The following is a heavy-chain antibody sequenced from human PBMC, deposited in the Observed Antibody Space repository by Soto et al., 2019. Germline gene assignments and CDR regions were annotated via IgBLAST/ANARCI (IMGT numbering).Heavy chain of an antibody. Sequence: QVQLVESGGGVVQPGRSLRLSCAASGFTFINYGFHWVRQAPGKGLEWVAVIWFDGSRKYYVDSVKGRFTISRDSSKNTLYLQMDSLRDDDTAVYYCARDIGVTDYRLDYWGQGTLVIVSS. CDR1: GFTFINYG. D-gene: IGHD2-21*02. J-gene: IGHJ4*02. V-gene: IGHV3-33*01. CDR3: ARDIGVTDYRLDY. CDR2: IWFDGSRK.